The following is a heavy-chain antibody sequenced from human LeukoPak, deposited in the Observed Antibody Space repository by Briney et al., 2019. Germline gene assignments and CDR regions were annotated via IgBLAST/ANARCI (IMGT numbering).Heavy chain of an antibody. D-gene: IGHD2-15*01. CDR2: INDDGSDT. Sequence: GGSLRLSCAVSGFTFKLYWMHWVRQAPGKGPVWVSRINDDGSDTTYADSVKGRFTISRDDTKNMLFLQMNSLRAEDTAAYYCVRGGPSTWSWGQGTLVTVSS. J-gene: IGHJ5*02. CDR1: GFTFKLYW. CDR3: VRGGPSTWS. V-gene: IGHV3-74*01.